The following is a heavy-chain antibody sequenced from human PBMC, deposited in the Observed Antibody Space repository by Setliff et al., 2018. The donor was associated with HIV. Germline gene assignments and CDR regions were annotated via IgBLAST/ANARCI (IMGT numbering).Heavy chain of an antibody. CDR3: AKDAGSYSYVHEYFQH. CDR2: IWNDGNNK. J-gene: IGHJ1*01. Sequence: PGGSLRLSCAASGFTFSSYGMHWVRQAPGKGLEWVAVIWNDGNNKYYADSVKGRFTISRDNSKNTLYLQMNSLRAEDTAVYYCAKDAGSYSYVHEYFQHWGQGTLVTVSS. D-gene: IGHD5-18*01. CDR1: GFTFSSYG. V-gene: IGHV3-33*06.